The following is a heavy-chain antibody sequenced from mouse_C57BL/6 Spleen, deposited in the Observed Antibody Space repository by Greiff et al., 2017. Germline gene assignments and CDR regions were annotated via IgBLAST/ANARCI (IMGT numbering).Heavy chain of an antibody. CDR2: INYDGSST. D-gene: IGHD1-1*01. V-gene: IGHV5-16*01. J-gene: IGHJ1*03. CDR3: ARDGPYYGSSYWYFDV. Sequence: VQLKESEGGLVQPGSSMKLSCTASGFTFSDYYMAWVRQVPEKGLEWVANINYDGSSTYYLDSLKSRFIISRDNAKNILYLQMSSLKSEDTATYYCARDGPYYGSSYWYFDVWGTGTTVTVSS. CDR1: GFTFSDYY.